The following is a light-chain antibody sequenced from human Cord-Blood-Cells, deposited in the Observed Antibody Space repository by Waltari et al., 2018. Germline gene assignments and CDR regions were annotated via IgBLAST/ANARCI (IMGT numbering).Light chain of an antibody. CDR3: QQRSNWPIT. CDR2: DAS. CDR1: QSVSSY. Sequence: EIVLTQSPATLSLSPGERATLSCRASQSVSSYLAWYPQKPGQAPRLLIYDASNRATDIPARFSGSGSGTDFTLTISSLEPEDFAVYYCQQRSNWPITFGQGTRLEIK. J-gene: IGKJ5*01. V-gene: IGKV3-11*01.